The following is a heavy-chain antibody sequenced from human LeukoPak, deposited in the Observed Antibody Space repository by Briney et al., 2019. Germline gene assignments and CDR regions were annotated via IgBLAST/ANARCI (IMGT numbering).Heavy chain of an antibody. J-gene: IGHJ3*02. CDR3: ARRLYCSGGSCYAGAFDI. D-gene: IGHD2-15*01. Sequence: GESLKISCKGSGYSFTNYWIGWVRQMPGKGLEWMGIIYPGDSDTRYSPSFQGQVTISADKSISTAYLQWSSLKTSDTAMYYCARRLYCSGGSCYAGAFDIWGQGTMVTVSS. V-gene: IGHV5-51*01. CDR1: GYSFTNYW. CDR2: IYPGDSDT.